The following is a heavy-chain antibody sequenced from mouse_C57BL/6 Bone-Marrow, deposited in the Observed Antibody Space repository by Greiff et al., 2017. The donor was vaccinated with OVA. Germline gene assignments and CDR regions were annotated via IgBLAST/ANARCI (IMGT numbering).Heavy chain of an antibody. Sequence: DVQLVESGGDLVKPGGSLKLSCAASGFTFSSYGMSWVRQTPDKRLEWVATISSGGSYTYYPDSVKGRFTISRDNAKNTLYLQMSSLKSEDTAMYYCARPWTYWGQGTLVTVSA. CDR1: GFTFSSYG. V-gene: IGHV5-6*01. CDR3: ARPWTY. J-gene: IGHJ3*01. CDR2: ISSGGSYT.